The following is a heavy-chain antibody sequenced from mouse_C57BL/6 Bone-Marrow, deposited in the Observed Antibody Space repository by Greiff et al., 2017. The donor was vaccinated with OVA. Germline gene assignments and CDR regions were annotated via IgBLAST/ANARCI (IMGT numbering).Heavy chain of an antibody. CDR1: GFTFSSYA. Sequence: EVKVVESGGGLVKPGGSLKLSCAASGFTFSSYAMSWVRQTPEKRLEWVATISDGGSYTYYPDNVKGRFTISRDNAKNNLYLQMSHLKSEDTAMYYCARESFTESFADWGQGTLVTVSA. J-gene: IGHJ3*01. V-gene: IGHV5-4*01. CDR3: ARESFTESFAD. CDR2: ISDGGSYT. D-gene: IGHD1-1*01.